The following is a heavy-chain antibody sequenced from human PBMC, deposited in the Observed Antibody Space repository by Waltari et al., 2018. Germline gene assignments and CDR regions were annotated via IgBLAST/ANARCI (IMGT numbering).Heavy chain of an antibody. CDR2: IYHSGST. Sequence: QVQLQESGPGLVKPSETLSLTCTVSGYSLSSGYYWGWIRQPPGKGLEWIGSIYHSGSTYYNPSLKSRVTISVDTSRNQFSLKLSSVTAADTAVYYCARMVGYCSSTSCRNWFDPWGQGTLVTVSS. D-gene: IGHD2-2*03. CDR1: GYSLSSGYY. J-gene: IGHJ5*02. CDR3: ARMVGYCSSTSCRNWFDP. V-gene: IGHV4-38-2*02.